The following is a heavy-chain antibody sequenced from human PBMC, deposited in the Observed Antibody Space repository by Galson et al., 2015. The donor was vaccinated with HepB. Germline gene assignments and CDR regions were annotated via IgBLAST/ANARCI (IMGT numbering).Heavy chain of an antibody. Sequence: CAISGDSVSSNSAAWYRIRQSPSRGLEWLGRTYYRARWYSDYAVSVRSRITIDADTPKNQFSLQLKSVSPEDTATYFCAAVIGTIYNDRMDVWGQGTTVTVSS. CDR2: TYYRARWYS. CDR3: AAVIGTIYNDRMDV. D-gene: IGHD2-2*01. V-gene: IGHV6-1*01. J-gene: IGHJ6*02. CDR1: GDSVSSNSAA.